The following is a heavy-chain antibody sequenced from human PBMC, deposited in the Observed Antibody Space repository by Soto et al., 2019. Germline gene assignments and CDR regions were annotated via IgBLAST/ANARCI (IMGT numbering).Heavy chain of an antibody. Sequence: PLRLSCAASGFTFSSYAMSWVRQAPGKGLEWVSAISGSGGSTYYADSVKGRFTISRDNSKNTLYMQMNSLRAEETAVYYCAKDPVLRYFDWLGTWSDPWGQGNLVTVYS. CDR1: GFTFSSYA. D-gene: IGHD3-9*01. V-gene: IGHV3-23*01. CDR3: AKDPVLRYFDWLGTWSDP. CDR2: ISGSGGST. J-gene: IGHJ5*02.